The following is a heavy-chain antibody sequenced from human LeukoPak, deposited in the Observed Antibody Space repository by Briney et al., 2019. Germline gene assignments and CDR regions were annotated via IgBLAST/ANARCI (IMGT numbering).Heavy chain of an antibody. J-gene: IGHJ4*02. Sequence: GGSLRLSCAASGFTFSSYAMSWVRQAPGKGLEWVSGISWNSGSIGYADSVKGRFTISRDNAKNSLYLQMNSLRAEDTALYYCAKGAVVVVTATFDYWGQGTLVTVSS. CDR3: AKGAVVVVTATFDY. CDR2: ISWNSGSI. CDR1: GFTFSSYA. D-gene: IGHD2-21*02. V-gene: IGHV3-9*01.